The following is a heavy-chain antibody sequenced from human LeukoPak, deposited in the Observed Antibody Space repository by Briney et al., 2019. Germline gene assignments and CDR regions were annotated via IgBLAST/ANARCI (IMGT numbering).Heavy chain of an antibody. Sequence: GGSLRLSCAASGFTFSSYGMHWVRQAPGKGLEWVAVISYDGSNKYYADSVKGRFTISRDNSKNTLYLQMNSLSAEDTAVYYCAKIRPWIQLWLEMDYWGQGTLVTVSS. CDR3: AKIRPWIQLWLEMDY. J-gene: IGHJ4*02. V-gene: IGHV3-30*18. D-gene: IGHD5-18*01. CDR2: ISYDGSNK. CDR1: GFTFSSYG.